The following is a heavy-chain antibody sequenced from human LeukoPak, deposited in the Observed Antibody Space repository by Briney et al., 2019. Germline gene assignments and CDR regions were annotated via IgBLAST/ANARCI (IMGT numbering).Heavy chain of an antibody. V-gene: IGHV3-11*01. J-gene: IGHJ4*02. Sequence: GGSLRLSCAASGFTFSDYYMSWIRQAPGKGLEWVSYISSSGSTIYYADSVKGRFTISSDNAKNSLYLQMNSLRAEDTAVYYCARVANSYGGNLRDWIDYWGQGTLVTVSS. D-gene: IGHD4-23*01. CDR2: ISSSGSTI. CDR3: ARVANSYGGNLRDWIDY. CDR1: GFTFSDYY.